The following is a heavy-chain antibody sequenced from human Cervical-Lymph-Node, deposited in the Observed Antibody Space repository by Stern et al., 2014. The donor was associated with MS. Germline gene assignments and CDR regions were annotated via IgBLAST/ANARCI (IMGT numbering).Heavy chain of an antibody. CDR1: GFTVSSNY. Sequence: EVQLVESGGGLIQPGGSLRLSCAASGFTVSSNYMTWVRQAPGKGLEWVSILYSGGSSYVADAVKGRFTISRANSNNTLYLQINSLRAEDTAVYYCARGRGTTITTEYSYYYYGMDVWGQGTTVTVSS. D-gene: IGHD4-11*01. CDR3: ARGRGTTITTEYSYYYYGMDV. V-gene: IGHV3-53*01. CDR2: LYSGGSS. J-gene: IGHJ6*02.